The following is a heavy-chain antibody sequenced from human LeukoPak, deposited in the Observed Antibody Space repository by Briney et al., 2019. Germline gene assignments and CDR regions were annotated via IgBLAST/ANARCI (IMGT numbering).Heavy chain of an antibody. D-gene: IGHD3-16*02. CDR3: ARVSYDYVWGSYRLPPLWFDY. CDR1: GFTFSSYS. J-gene: IGHJ4*02. V-gene: IGHV3-21*01. Sequence: PGGSLRLSCAASGFTFSSYSMNWVRQAPGKGLEWVSSISSSSSYIYYADSVKGRFTISRDNAKSSLYLQMNSLRAEDTAVYYCARVSYDYVWGSYRLPPLWFDYWGQGTLVTVSS. CDR2: ISSSSSYI.